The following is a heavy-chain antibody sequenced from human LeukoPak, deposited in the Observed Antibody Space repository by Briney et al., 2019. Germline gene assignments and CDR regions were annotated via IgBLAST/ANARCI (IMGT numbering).Heavy chain of an antibody. CDR1: GGSISSYY. CDR3: ARAGTAHYYYYYMDV. CDR2: IYYSGST. Sequence: SETLSLTCTVSGGSISSYYWSWIRQPPGKGLEWIGYIYYSGSTNYNPSLKSRVTISVDTSKNQFSLKLSSVTAADTAVYYCARAGTAHYYYYYMDVWGKGTTVTISS. J-gene: IGHJ6*03. V-gene: IGHV4-59*01. D-gene: IGHD2-21*02.